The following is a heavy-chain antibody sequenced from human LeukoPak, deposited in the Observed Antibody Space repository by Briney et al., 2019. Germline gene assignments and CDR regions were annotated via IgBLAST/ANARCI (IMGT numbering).Heavy chain of an antibody. CDR1: GYTFTSYG. CDR3: ARVPGIAVAGPYWYFDL. V-gene: IGHV1-18*01. J-gene: IGHJ2*01. CDR2: ISAYNGNT. D-gene: IGHD6-19*01. Sequence: ASVKVSCKASGYTFTSYGISWVRQAPGQGLEWMGWISAYNGNTNYAQKLQGRVTMTTDTSTSTAYMELRSPRSDDTAVHYCARVPGIAVAGPYWYFDLWGRGTLVTVSS.